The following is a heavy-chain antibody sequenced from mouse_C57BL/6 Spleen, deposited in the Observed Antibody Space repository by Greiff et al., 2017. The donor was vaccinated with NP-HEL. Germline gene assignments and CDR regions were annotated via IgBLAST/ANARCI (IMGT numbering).Heavy chain of an antibody. J-gene: IGHJ4*01. V-gene: IGHV2-4*01. CDR1: GFSLTSYG. Sequence: VQLQESGPGLVQPSQSLSITCTVSGFSLTSYGVHWVRQPPGKGLEWLGVIWSGGSTDYNAAFISRLSISKDNSKSQVFFKMNSLQADDTAIYYCAKKGYGYLSYAMDYWGQGTSVTVSS. CDR3: AKKGYGYLSYAMDY. D-gene: IGHD2-14*01. CDR2: IWSGGST.